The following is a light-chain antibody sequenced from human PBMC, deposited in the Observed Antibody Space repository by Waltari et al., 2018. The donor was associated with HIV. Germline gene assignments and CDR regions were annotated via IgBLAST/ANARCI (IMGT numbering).Light chain of an antibody. Sequence: EIVLTQSPGTLPLSPGERATLSCRASQSVSSTYLAWYQQKGGQAPRLLIYGASSSATCIPDRFSGSGSGTDFSLTISRLEPEDFAVYYCQQYGSSPSWTFGQGTRVEIK. CDR3: QQYGSSPSWT. V-gene: IGKV3-20*01. CDR1: QSVSSTY. J-gene: IGKJ1*01. CDR2: GAS.